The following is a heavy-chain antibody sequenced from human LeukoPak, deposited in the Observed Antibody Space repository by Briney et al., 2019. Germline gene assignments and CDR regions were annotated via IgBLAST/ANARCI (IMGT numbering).Heavy chain of an antibody. CDR3: ARDMSLCGGCGDDAFDI. CDR1: GFTFSNYW. Sequence: GGSLRLSCAASGFTFSNYWMSWVRQAPGKGLEWVANIKENGSEKYYVDSVKGRFTISRDNAKNSLYLQMNSLRAEDTAVYCCARDMSLCGGCGDDAFDIWGQGTMVTVSS. D-gene: IGHD6-19*01. CDR2: IKENGSEK. V-gene: IGHV3-7*01. J-gene: IGHJ3*02.